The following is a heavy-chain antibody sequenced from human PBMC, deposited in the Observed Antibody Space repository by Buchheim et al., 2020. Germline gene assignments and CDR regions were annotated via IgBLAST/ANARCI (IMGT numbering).Heavy chain of an antibody. J-gene: IGHJ4*02. CDR1: GFTFSSYA. Sequence: QVQLVESGGGVVQPGRSLRLSCGASGFTFSSYAMHWVRQAPGKGLEWVAVISYDGSNKYYADSVKGRFTISRDNSKNTLYLQMNSLRAEDTAVYYCARAPVDPAPDYWGQGTL. D-gene: IGHD3-9*01. CDR3: ARAPVDPAPDY. V-gene: IGHV3-30-3*01. CDR2: ISYDGSNK.